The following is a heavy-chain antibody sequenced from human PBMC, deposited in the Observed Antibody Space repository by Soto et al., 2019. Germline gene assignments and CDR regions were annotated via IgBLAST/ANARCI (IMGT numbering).Heavy chain of an antibody. D-gene: IGHD1-20*01. CDR1: GASISSRDYY. V-gene: IGHV4-39*01. J-gene: IGHJ4*02. Sequence: SETLSLTCSVSGASISSRDYYWAWLRQSPGKGPEWIGSVFYTGFTSYNPSLESRVSVSVDTSKSQFSLKLSAVTAADTAVYYCATSQKGYNWNYFDHWGQGALVTVSS. CDR2: VFYTGFT. CDR3: ATSQKGYNWNYFDH.